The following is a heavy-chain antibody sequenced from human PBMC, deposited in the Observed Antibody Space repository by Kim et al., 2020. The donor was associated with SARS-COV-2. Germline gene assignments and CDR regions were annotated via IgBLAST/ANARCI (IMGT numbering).Heavy chain of an antibody. D-gene: IGHD6-19*01. CDR2: IWYDGSNK. Sequence: GGSLRLSCAASGFTFSSYGMHWVRQAPGKGLEWVAVIWYDGSNKYYADSVKGRFTISRDNSKNTLYLQMNSLRAEDTAVYYCARGGFKLAVAAPGDYWGQGTLVTVSS. CDR1: GFTFSSYG. V-gene: IGHV3-33*01. J-gene: IGHJ4*02. CDR3: ARGGFKLAVAAPGDY.